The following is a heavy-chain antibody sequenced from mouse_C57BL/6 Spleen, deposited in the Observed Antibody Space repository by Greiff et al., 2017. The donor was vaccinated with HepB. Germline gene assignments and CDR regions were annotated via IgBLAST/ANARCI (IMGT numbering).Heavy chain of an antibody. Sequence: QVQLQQPGAELVMPGASVKLSCKASGYTFTSYWMHWVKQRPGQGLEWIGEIDPSDSYTNYNQKFKGKSTLTVDKSSSTAYMQLSSLTSEDSAVYYCARSDYYGSSPWYFDYWGQGTTLTVSS. CDR1: GYTFTSYW. CDR2: IDPSDSYT. V-gene: IGHV1-69*01. J-gene: IGHJ2*01. CDR3: ARSDYYGSSPWYFDY. D-gene: IGHD1-1*01.